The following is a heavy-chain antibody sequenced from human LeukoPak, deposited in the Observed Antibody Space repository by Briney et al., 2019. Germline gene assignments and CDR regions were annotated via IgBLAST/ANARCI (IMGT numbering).Heavy chain of an antibody. Sequence: GGSLRLSCAASGFTFSSYAMSWVCQAPGKGLEWVSAISGSGGSTYYADSVKGRFTISRDNSKNTLYLQMNSLRAEDTAVYYCAKQAKRLTMMVVVINGFAAFDIWGQGTMVTVSS. CDR1: GFTFSSYA. D-gene: IGHD3-22*01. J-gene: IGHJ3*02. V-gene: IGHV3-23*01. CDR2: ISGSGGST. CDR3: AKQAKRLTMMVVVINGFAAFDI.